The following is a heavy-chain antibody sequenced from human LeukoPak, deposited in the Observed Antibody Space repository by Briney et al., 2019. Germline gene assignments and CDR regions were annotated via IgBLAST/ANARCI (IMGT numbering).Heavy chain of an antibody. CDR3: ARGPYDSSGYYPYYFDY. Sequence: SETLSPTCAVYGGSFSGYYWSWIRQPPGKGLEWIGEINHSGSTNYNPSLKSRVTISVDTSKSQFSLKLSSVTAADTAVYYCARGPYDSSGYYPYYFDYWGQGTLVTVPS. J-gene: IGHJ4*02. CDR1: GGSFSGYY. CDR2: INHSGST. V-gene: IGHV4-34*01. D-gene: IGHD3-22*01.